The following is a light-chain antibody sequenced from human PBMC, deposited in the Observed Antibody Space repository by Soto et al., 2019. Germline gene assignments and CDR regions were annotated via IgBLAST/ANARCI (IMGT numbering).Light chain of an antibody. CDR3: QQFGLAPT. CDR2: GAS. CDR1: QTISSTF. Sequence: DIVLTQSPGTLSLSPGDTATLSCRASQTISSTFLAWYRQKPGQAPRLLIYGASSRATGIPDRFSGSGSGTDFTLTISRLEPEDFAVYYCQQFGLAPTFGGGTKVEIK. V-gene: IGKV3-20*01. J-gene: IGKJ4*01.